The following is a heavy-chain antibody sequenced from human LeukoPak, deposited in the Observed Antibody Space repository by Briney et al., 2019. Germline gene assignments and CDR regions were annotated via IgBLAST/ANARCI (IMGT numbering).Heavy chain of an antibody. CDR2: IRYDGSHT. D-gene: IGHD7-27*01. V-gene: IGHV3-30*02. Sequence: GGSLRLSCAASGFTFSSYGMHWVRQAPGKGLEWVTFIRYDGSHTYYADSVRGRFTISRDNSKNTVYLQMNSLRAEDTAVYYCARSNWGVDYWGQGTLVTVSS. CDR3: ARSNWGVDY. J-gene: IGHJ4*02. CDR1: GFTFSSYG.